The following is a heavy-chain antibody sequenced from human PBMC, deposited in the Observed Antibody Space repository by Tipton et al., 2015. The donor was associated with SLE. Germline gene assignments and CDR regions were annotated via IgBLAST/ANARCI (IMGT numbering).Heavy chain of an antibody. J-gene: IGHJ2*01. CDR3: ARDAYFDISGYYYWYFDL. D-gene: IGHD3-22*01. V-gene: IGHV3-30-3*01. CDR1: GFTFSSYA. Sequence: LRLSCAASGFTFSSYAMHWVRQAPGKGLEWVAVISYDGSNKYYADSVKGRFTISRDNSKNTLYLQMNSLRAEDTAVYYCARDAYFDISGYYYWYFDLWGRGTLVTVSS. CDR2: ISYDGSNK.